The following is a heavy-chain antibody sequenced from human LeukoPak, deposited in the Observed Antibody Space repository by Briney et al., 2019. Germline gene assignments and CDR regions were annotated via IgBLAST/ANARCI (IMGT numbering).Heavy chain of an antibody. J-gene: IGHJ4*02. Sequence: AGGSLRLSRAASGFTFSSYSMNWVRQAPGKGLEWVSSISSSSSYIYYADSVKGRFTISRDNAKNSLYLQMNSLRAEDTAVYYCARSLGYSYGYVFDYWGQGTLVTVSS. V-gene: IGHV3-21*01. CDR2: ISSSSSYI. D-gene: IGHD5-18*01. CDR3: ARSLGYSYGYVFDY. CDR1: GFTFSSYS.